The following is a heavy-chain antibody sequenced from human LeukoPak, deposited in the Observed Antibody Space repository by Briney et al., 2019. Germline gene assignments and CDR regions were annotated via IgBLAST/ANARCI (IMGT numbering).Heavy chain of an antibody. J-gene: IGHJ4*02. D-gene: IGHD5-18*01. CDR3: ASRTSKGGYSYGPLCD. Sequence: SETLSLTCTVSGGSISSYYWNWLRQPPGKGLEWIGYIYYSGSTNYNPSLKSRVTISVDTSKNQFSLKLSSVTAADTAVYYCASRTSKGGYSYGPLCDWGQGTLVTVSS. V-gene: IGHV4-59*01. CDR2: IYYSGST. CDR1: GGSISSYY.